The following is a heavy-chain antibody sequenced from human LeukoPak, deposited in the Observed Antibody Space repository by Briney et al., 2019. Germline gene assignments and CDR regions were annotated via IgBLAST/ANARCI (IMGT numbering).Heavy chain of an antibody. CDR1: GGSISSYY. CDR3: ARRTRGGNWFDP. V-gene: IGHV4-39*01. Sequence: SETLSLTCTVSGGSISSYYWGWIRQPPGKGLEWIGSIYYSGSTYYNPSLKSRVTISVDTSKNQFSLKLSSVTAADTAVYYCARRTRGGNWFDPWGQGTLVTVSS. D-gene: IGHD3-10*01. J-gene: IGHJ5*02. CDR2: IYYSGST.